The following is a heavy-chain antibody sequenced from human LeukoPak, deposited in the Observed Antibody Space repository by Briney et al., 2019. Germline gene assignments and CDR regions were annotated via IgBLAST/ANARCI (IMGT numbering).Heavy chain of an antibody. CDR3: ARDRLMYYYDSSGYDAFDI. Sequence: ASVKVSCKASGYTFTSYGISWVRQALGQGLEWMGWISAYNGNTNYAQKLQGRVTMTTDTSTSTAYMELRSLRSDDTAVYYCARDRLMYYYDSSGYDAFDIWGQGTMVTVSS. CDR1: GYTFTSYG. V-gene: IGHV1-18*01. CDR2: ISAYNGNT. J-gene: IGHJ3*02. D-gene: IGHD3-22*01.